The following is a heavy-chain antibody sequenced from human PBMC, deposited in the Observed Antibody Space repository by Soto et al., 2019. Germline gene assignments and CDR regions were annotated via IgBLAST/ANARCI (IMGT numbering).Heavy chain of an antibody. V-gene: IGHV3-72*01. CDR1: GFTFSDHY. CDR2: TRNKVNSYTT. CDR3: ARVAVGGIYYFDS. J-gene: IGHJ4*02. D-gene: IGHD6-19*01. Sequence: EVQLVESGGGLVQPGGSLRLSCAASGFTFSDHYMDWVRQAPGKGLEWVGRTRNKVNSYTTEYAASVKGRFTNSRDESRNTLYLQMNSLKTEDTAVYYCARVAVGGIYYFDSWGQGTLVTVSS.